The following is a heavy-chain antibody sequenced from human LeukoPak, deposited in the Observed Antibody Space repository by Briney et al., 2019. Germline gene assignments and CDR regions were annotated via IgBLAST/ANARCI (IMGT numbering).Heavy chain of an antibody. V-gene: IGHV4-31*03. Sequence: SETLSLTCTVSGGSISSGGYDWSWIRQHPGKGLEWIGYIYYSGSTYYNPSLKSRVTISVDTSKNQFSLKLSSVTAADTAVYYCARDGFTMVRGVNYYYYGMDLWGQGTTVTVSS. J-gene: IGHJ6*02. D-gene: IGHD3-10*01. CDR3: ARDGFTMVRGVNYYYYGMDL. CDR2: IYYSGST. CDR1: GGSISSGGYD.